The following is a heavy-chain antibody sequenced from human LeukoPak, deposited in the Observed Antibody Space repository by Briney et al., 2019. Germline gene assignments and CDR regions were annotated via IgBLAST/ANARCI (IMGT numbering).Heavy chain of an antibody. D-gene: IGHD2-15*01. J-gene: IGHJ5*02. CDR2: INAGNGIT. CDR1: GYTFTSYA. CDR3: ARDGGPSRYCSGGTSACNSFDP. V-gene: IGHV1-3*03. Sequence: ASVKVSCKASGYTFTSYAMHWVRQAPGQRLEWMGWINAGNGITKYSQAFQGRVSITRDTSATTVYMELSSLRSEDMAVYYCARDGGPSRYCSGGTSACNSFDPWGQGTLVTVSS.